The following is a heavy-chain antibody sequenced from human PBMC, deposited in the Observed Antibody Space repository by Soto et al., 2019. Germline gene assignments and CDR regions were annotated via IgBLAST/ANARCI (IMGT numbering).Heavy chain of an antibody. J-gene: IGHJ5*02. CDR3: ASLGDIIAQGYHYNWFDL. CDR1: GFTFSSNT. Sequence: AGTLSLSCAASGFTFSSNTIYWVCLGPGTGQERVAVISYDGSKKYYEDSVMGRFTISRDNSKNTQYLQMNRLIAEAAAAYYCASLGDIIAQGYHYNWFDLWGQGSTVTVSS. D-gene: IGHD3-16*01. V-gene: IGHV3-30-3*01. CDR2: ISYDGSKK.